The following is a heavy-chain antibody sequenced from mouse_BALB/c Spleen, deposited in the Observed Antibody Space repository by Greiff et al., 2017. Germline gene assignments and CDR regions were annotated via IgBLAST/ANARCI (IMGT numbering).Heavy chain of an antibody. V-gene: IGHV5-9-3*01. CDR2: ISSGGSYT. CDR3: ARQGDSFDY. J-gene: IGHJ2*01. Sequence: EVQLVESGGGLVKPGGSLKLSCAASGFTFSSYAMSWVRQTPEKRLEWVATISSGGSYTYYPDSVKGRFTISRDNAKNTLYLQMSSLRSEDTAMYYCARQGDSFDYWGQGTTLTVSS. CDR1: GFTFSSYA.